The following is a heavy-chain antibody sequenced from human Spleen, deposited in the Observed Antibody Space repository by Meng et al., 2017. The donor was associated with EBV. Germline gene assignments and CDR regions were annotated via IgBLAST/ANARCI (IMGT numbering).Heavy chain of an antibody. Sequence: VHLQWSGPVLWNRGASLALPCTVSGESLRSCTWWSVLRQPPGKGLEWIGEIYHSGSTNYNPSLKSRVTISIDKSENQFSLKLTSVTAADTALYYCARDRGAQYSGWFDPWGPGTLVTVSS. D-gene: IGHD6-6*01. CDR2: IYHSGST. V-gene: IGHV4-4*02. CDR3: ARDRGAQYSGWFDP. CDR1: GESLRSCTW. J-gene: IGHJ5*02.